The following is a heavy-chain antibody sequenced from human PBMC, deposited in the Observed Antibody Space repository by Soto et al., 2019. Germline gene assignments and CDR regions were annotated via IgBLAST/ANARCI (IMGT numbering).Heavy chain of an antibody. Sequence: ASVKVSCKASGYTFTSYDINWVRQAPGKGLEWMGCFDPNSGDTIYAQKFQGRVTMTEDTSTDTAYMELSSLRSEDTAVYYCATDADYGLYFDYWGQGALVTVSS. D-gene: IGHD4-17*01. CDR1: GYTFTSYD. CDR2: FDPNSGDT. J-gene: IGHJ4*02. CDR3: ATDADYGLYFDY. V-gene: IGHV1-24*01.